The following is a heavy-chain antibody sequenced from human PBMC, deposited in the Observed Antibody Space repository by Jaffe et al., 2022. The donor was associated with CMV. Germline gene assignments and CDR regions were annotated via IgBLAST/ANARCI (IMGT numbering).Heavy chain of an antibody. CDR2: IYYSGST. D-gene: IGHD6-13*01. V-gene: IGHV4-59*08. CDR3: ARLQYSSSWYTQYYFDY. J-gene: IGHJ4*02. Sequence: QVQLQESGPGLVKPSETLSLTCTVSGGSISSYYWSWIRQPPGKGLEWIGYIYYSGSTNYNPSLKSRVTISVDTSKNQFSLKLSSVTAADTAVYYCARLQYSSSWYTQYYFDYWGQGTLVTVSS. CDR1: GGSISSYY.